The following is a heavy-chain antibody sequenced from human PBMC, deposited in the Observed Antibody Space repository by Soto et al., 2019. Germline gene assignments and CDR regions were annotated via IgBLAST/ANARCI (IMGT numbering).Heavy chain of an antibody. CDR1: GGSISSYY. D-gene: IGHD7-27*01. CDR3: ARRWGRTFDY. V-gene: IGHV4-59*08. Sequence: SETLSLTCTVSGGSISSYYWSWIRQPPGKGLEWIGYIYYSGSTNYNPSPKSRVTISADTSKNQFSLKLSSVTAADTAVYYCARRWGRTFDYWGQGTLVTVSS. CDR2: IYYSGST. J-gene: IGHJ4*02.